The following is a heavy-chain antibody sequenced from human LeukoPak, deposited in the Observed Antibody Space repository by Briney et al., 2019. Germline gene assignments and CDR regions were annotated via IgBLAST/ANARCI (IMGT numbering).Heavy chain of an antibody. CDR3: ARGLQYQLLKALGYYYMDV. CDR1: GGTFSSHA. CDR2: IIPISGTA. V-gene: IGHV1-69*05. D-gene: IGHD2-2*01. Sequence: ASVKVACKASGGTFSSHAIAWVRQAHGQGPEWMGGIIPISGTANYAQKFQGRVAITTDDSTSTAYMELSSLTSDDTAVYYCARGLQYQLLKALGYYYMDVWGEGTTVTVSS. J-gene: IGHJ6*03.